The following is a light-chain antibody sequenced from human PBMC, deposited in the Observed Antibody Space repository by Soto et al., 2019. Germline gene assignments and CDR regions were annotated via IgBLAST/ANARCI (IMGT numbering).Light chain of an antibody. V-gene: IGKV3-15*01. CDR1: RGVGSN. Sequence: ETVMTQSPATLSVSPGERVILSCGASRGVGSNLAWYQQKPGHAPRLLIYGASTRATGIPARFSGSGSGTEFSLSISSLQSEDSAIYYCQQYNNWPQYTFGQGTKLQIK. CDR2: GAS. J-gene: IGKJ2*01. CDR3: QQYNNWPQYT.